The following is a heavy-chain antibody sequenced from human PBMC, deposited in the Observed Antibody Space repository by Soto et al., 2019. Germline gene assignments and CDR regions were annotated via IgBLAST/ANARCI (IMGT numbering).Heavy chain of an antibody. V-gene: IGHV4-34*01. Sequence: SETLSLTCAVYGGSFSGYYWSWIRQPPGKGLEWIGEINHSGSTNYNPSLKSRVTISVDTSKNQFSLKLSSVTAADTAVYYCARGTAYYDFWSGLNFYYYGMDVWGQGTTVTVSS. D-gene: IGHD3-3*01. J-gene: IGHJ6*02. CDR3: ARGTAYYDFWSGLNFYYYGMDV. CDR2: INHSGST. CDR1: GGSFSGYY.